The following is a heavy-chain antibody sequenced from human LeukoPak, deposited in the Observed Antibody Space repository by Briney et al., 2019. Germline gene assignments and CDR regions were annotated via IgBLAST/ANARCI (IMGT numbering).Heavy chain of an antibody. Sequence: GGSLRLSCAASGFTFSNYGMYWVRQAPGKGLEWVRVIWYDGSNKYYADSVKGRFTISRDNSNNTLYLQMNNLRAEDAAVYYCARPYCHTTSCFASAGYDGVDVWGQGTTVTVSS. D-gene: IGHD2-2*01. CDR1: GFTFSNYG. V-gene: IGHV3-33*07. CDR3: ARPYCHTTSCFASAGYDGVDV. CDR2: IWYDGSNK. J-gene: IGHJ6*02.